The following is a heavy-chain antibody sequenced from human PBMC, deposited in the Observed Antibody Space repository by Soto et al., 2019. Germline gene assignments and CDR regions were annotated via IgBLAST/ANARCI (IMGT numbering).Heavy chain of an antibody. J-gene: IGHJ4*02. CDR2: ISVYNGDT. CDR3: ARYHVRRLTSMAWTYFDL. CDR1: GYTFTTYG. D-gene: IGHD5-18*01. V-gene: IGHV1-18*01. Sequence: QVQLVQSGGEVKKPGASVTVSCKASGYTFTTYGITWVRQAPGQGLEWMGWISVYNGDTNYAQKFRGRVTMTTDTSTSTAYMDLGSLRSDDTAVYFCARYHVRRLTSMAWTYFDLWGQGTLVTVSS.